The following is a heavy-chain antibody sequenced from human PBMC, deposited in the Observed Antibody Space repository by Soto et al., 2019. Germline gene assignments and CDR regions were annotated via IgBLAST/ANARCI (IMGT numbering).Heavy chain of an antibody. CDR3: ASLSSWRGMDV. V-gene: IGHV4-34*01. CDR2: INHSGST. Sequence: QVQLQQWGAGLLKPSETLSLTCAIYGGSFSGYYWCWIRQPPRKGLEWIGEINHSGSTNSNPSLKSRVTISVDTSKNLFALKLSSVTAADTAVYYCASLSSWRGMDVWGQGTTVTVSS. CDR1: GGSFSGYY. D-gene: IGHD6-13*01. J-gene: IGHJ6*02.